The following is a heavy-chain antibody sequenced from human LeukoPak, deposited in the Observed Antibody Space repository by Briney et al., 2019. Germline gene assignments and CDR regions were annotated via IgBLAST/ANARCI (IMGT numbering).Heavy chain of an antibody. J-gene: IGHJ4*02. D-gene: IGHD3-22*01. CDR2: IRYAGNNK. Sequence: PGGSLRLSCAAAGFTFSSYGMHWVRQAPGKGLEWVAFIRYAGNNKDYIDSVRGRFTISRDNSKNTLYLQMNSRRAEDTAVYYGARHTYYYDSSGYPSLWGQGTLVTVSS. V-gene: IGHV3-30*02. CDR3: ARHTYYYDSSGYPSL. CDR1: GFTFSSYG.